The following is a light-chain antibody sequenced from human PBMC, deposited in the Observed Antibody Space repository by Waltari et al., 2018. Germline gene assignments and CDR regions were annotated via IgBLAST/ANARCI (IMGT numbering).Light chain of an antibody. CDR2: KAS. Sequence: DIQMTQSPSTLSASVGARVTITCRASQSISAWLAWYQQKPGNAPTLLIYKASSLESGVPSRFSGSGSGTEFTLTISSLQSDDFATYYCQPYNSYSIMFGQGTRLEIK. CDR1: QSISAW. V-gene: IGKV1-5*03. J-gene: IGKJ5*01. CDR3: QPYNSYSIM.